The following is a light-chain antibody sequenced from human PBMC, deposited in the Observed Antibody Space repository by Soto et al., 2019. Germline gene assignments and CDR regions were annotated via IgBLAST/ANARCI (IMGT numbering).Light chain of an antibody. CDR2: GAS. CDR1: QSVSNH. V-gene: IGKV3-15*01. J-gene: IGKJ2*01. CDR3: QQYNNWPPRT. Sequence: EIVMTRSPVTLSVSPGERATLSCRASQSVSNHLAWYQQKPGQAPRLLIYGASTRATGIPARFSGSGSGTEFTLTISSLQSEDFAVYYCQQYNNWPPRTFGQGTKLEIK.